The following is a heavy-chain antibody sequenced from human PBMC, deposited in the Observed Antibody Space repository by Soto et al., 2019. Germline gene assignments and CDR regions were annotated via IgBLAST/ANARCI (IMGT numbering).Heavy chain of an antibody. CDR1: GDSVSSNSAA. Sequence: QSQTLSLTCAISGDSVSSNSAAWNWIRQSPSRGLEWLGRTYYRSKWYNDYAVSVKSRITINPDTSKNQFSLQLNSVTPEDTAVYYCARLVGAPRDYYYYGMDVWGQGTTVTVSS. V-gene: IGHV6-1*01. J-gene: IGHJ6*02. CDR2: TYYRSKWYN. CDR3: ARLVGAPRDYYYYGMDV. D-gene: IGHD1-26*01.